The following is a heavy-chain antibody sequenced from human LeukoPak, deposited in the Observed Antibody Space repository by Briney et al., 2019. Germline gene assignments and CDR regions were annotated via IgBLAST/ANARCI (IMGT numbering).Heavy chain of an antibody. CDR1: GFTFSSHG. CDR2: ISPSGGIT. D-gene: IGHD4-17*01. CDR3: AKYYGDYYYYYYMDV. J-gene: IGHJ6*03. Sequence: GGSLRLSCAASGFTFSSHGMNWVRQAPGKGLEWVSGISPSGGITYYTNSVKGRFTISRDNSKNTQSLQMNSLRAEDTALYYCAKYYGDYYYYYYMDVWGKGTTVTVSS. V-gene: IGHV3-23*01.